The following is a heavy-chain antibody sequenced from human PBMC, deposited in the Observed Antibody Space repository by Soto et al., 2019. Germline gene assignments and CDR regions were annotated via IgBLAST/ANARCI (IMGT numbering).Heavy chain of an antibody. CDR3: ASLDRYCSGGSCYSDAFDI. Sequence: GESLKISCKGSGYSFTSYWIGWVRQMPGKGLEWMGIIYPGDSDTGYSPSFQGQVTISADKSISTAYLQWSSLKASDTAMYYCASLDRYCSGGSCYSDAFDIWGQGTMVTVSS. CDR1: GYSFTSYW. D-gene: IGHD2-15*01. V-gene: IGHV5-51*01. CDR2: IYPGDSDT. J-gene: IGHJ3*02.